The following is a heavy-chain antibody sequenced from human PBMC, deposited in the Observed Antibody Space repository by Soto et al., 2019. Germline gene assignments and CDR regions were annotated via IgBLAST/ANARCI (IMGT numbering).Heavy chain of an antibody. CDR3: ARDQPIPSPYMDV. Sequence: QVQLVESGGGVVQPGRSLRLSCAASGFTFSSYGMHWVRQAPGKGLEWVVVIWYDGSNKYYADSVKGRFTISGDNSKNTLYLQMNSLRAEDTAVYYCARDQPIPSPYMDVWGKGTTVTVSS. CDR1: GFTFSSYG. CDR2: IWYDGSNK. D-gene: IGHD2-2*01. V-gene: IGHV3-33*01. J-gene: IGHJ6*03.